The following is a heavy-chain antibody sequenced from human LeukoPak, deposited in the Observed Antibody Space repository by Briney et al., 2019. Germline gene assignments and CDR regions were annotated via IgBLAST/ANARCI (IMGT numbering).Heavy chain of an antibody. D-gene: IGHD3-16*02. CDR3: ARDQPYYDYVWGSYRPNALDY. CDR2: ISSSGSTI. Sequence: GGSLRLSCAASGFTFSSYEMNWVRQAPGKGLEWVSYISSSGSTIYYADSVKGRFTISRDNAKNSLYLQMNSLRAEDTAVYYCARDQPYYDYVWGSYRPNALDYWGQGILVTVSS. V-gene: IGHV3-48*03. CDR1: GFTFSSYE. J-gene: IGHJ4*02.